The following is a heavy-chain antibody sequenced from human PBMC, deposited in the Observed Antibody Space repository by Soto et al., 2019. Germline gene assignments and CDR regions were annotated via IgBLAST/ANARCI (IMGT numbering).Heavy chain of an antibody. CDR2: IIPILGIA. V-gene: IGHV1-69*02. CDR3: ARVGCSGGSCYSNWFDP. J-gene: IGHJ5*02. Sequence: QVQLVQSGAEVKKPGSSVKVSCKASGGTFSSYTISWVRQAPGQGLEWLGRIIPILGIANYAQKLQGRVTITADKSTSPAYMELSSLRSEDTAVYYCARVGCSGGSCYSNWFDPWGQGTLVTVSS. CDR1: GGTFSSYT. D-gene: IGHD2-15*01.